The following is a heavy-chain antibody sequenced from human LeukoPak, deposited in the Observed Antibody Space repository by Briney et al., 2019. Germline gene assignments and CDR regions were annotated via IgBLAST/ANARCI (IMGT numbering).Heavy chain of an antibody. CDR1: GFTFSSYA. V-gene: IGHV3-30-3*01. Sequence: PGRSLRLSCAASGFTFSSYAMHWVRQAPGKGLEWVAIISDDGSNEYYADSVKGRFTISRDNSKNTLYLQMNSLRAEDTAVYHCATPKGGSGSHRAPLEYWGQGTLVTVST. CDR3: ATPKGGSGSHRAPLEY. J-gene: IGHJ4*02. D-gene: IGHD3-10*01. CDR2: ISDDGSNE.